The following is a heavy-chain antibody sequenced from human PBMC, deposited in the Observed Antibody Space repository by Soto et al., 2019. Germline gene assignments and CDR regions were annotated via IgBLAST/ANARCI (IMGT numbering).Heavy chain of an antibody. V-gene: IGHV3-48*03. CDR3: ARGDCKTSCYIGF. CDR1: GFGFSNYE. D-gene: IGHD2-2*02. CDR2: ITSSGGAT. Sequence: ESGGGLVQPGGSLRLSCAASGFGFSNYEMNWVRQAPGKGLEWVSYITSSGGATMYADSVKGRFTISRDNAKDSLYLQMNSLRVEYTAVYYCARGDCKTSCYIGFWGQGALVTVSS. J-gene: IGHJ4*02.